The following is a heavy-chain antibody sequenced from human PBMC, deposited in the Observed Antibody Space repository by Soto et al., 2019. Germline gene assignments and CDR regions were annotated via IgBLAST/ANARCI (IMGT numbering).Heavy chain of an antibody. CDR3: ARGVSSGWFHYYGMDV. J-gene: IGHJ6*02. CDR1: GYTFSRYA. D-gene: IGHD6-19*01. CDR2: INAGNGDA. V-gene: IGHV1-3*01. Sequence: QVQLVQSGAEVKKPGASVKVSCKASGYTFSRYAVHWVRQAPGQRLEWMGWINAGNGDANYSQKFQGRVTITRDTSAGTAYMELSSLTSEDTAAYYWARGVSSGWFHYYGMDVWGQGTTVTVSS.